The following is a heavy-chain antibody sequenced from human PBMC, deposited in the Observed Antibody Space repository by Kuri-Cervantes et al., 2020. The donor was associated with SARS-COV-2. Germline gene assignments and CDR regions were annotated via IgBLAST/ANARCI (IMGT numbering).Heavy chain of an antibody. CDR3: ARVWYYYDSSGPPWYYYYGMDV. Sequence: SVKVSCKASGGTFSSYAISWVRQAPGQGLEWMGRIIPIFGIANYAQKFQGRVTITADNSTSTTYMELSSLRSEDTAVYYCARVWYYYDSSGPPWYYYYGMDVWGQGTTVTVSS. V-gene: IGHV1-69*04. CDR1: GGTFSSYA. J-gene: IGHJ6*02. D-gene: IGHD3-22*01. CDR2: IIPIFGIA.